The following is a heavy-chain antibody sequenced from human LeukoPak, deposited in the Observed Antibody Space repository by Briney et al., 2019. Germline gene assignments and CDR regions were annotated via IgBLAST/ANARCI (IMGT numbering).Heavy chain of an antibody. D-gene: IGHD3-10*01. J-gene: IGHJ4*02. CDR1: GFTFTNYA. Sequence: GGSLRLSCAASGFTFTNYAMAWVRQAPGKGLEWVSALSNSGVSTYYADSVKGRFTISRDNSKNTLYLQMNSLRAEDTAVYYCAKDLRYFGSGSYYQFDYWGQGTLVTVSS. CDR2: LSNSGVST. V-gene: IGHV3-23*01. CDR3: AKDLRYFGSGSYYQFDY.